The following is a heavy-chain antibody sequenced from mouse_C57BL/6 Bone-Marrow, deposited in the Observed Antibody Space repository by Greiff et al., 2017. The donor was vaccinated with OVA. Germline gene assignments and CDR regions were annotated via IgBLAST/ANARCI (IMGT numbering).Heavy chain of an antibody. V-gene: IGHV5-17*01. J-gene: IGHJ4*01. D-gene: IGHD2-4*01. CDR1: GFTFSDYG. CDR3: ARTYYDYLYYAMDY. CDR2: ISSGSSTI. Sequence: EVQLVESGGGLVKPGGSLKLSCAASGFTFSDYGMHWVRQAPEKGLEWVAYISSGSSTIYYADTVKGRFTISRDNAKNTLFLQMTSLRSEDTAMYYCARTYYDYLYYAMDYWGQGTSVTVSS.